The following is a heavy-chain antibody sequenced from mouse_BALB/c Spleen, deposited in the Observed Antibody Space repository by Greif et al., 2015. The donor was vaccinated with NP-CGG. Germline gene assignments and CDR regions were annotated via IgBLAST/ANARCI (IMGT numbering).Heavy chain of an antibody. V-gene: IGHV14-3*02. Sequence: VQLQQSGAEVVKPGASVKLSCTASGFNIKDTYMTWVKQRPEQGLEWIGRIVPANDNIKYDPKFRGKATITADTSSITAYLQLCSLTSENTAVYYCATYFYDSSGIAYWGQGTLVTVSA. CDR1: GFNIKDTY. CDR2: IVPANDNI. J-gene: IGHJ3*01. CDR3: ATYFYDSSGIAY. D-gene: IGHD1-1*01.